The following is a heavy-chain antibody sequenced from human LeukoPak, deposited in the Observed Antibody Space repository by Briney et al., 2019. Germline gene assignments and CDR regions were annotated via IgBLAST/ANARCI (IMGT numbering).Heavy chain of an antibody. CDR1: GFTFSSYGM. D-gene: IGHD2-2*02. CDR2: IYHSGST. Sequence: PGGSLRLSCAASGFTFSSYGMSWVRQAPGKGLEWIGEIYHSGSTNYNPSLKSRVTISVDKSKNQFSLNLDSVTAADTAMYFCARGIPSLQSFDYWGQGSLVTVSS. V-gene: IGHV4-4*01. J-gene: IGHJ4*02. CDR3: ARGIPSLQSFDY.